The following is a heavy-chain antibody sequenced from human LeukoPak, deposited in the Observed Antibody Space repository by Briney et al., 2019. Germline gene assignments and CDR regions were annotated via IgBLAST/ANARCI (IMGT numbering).Heavy chain of an antibody. D-gene: IGHD3-10*01. CDR3: ASEGMGPTSRHYYYYMDV. V-gene: IGHV4-39*01. J-gene: IGHJ6*03. Sequence: SETLSLTCTVSGGSISSSSYYWGWIRQPPGTGLEWIGSIYYGGSTYYNPSLKSRVTISVDTSKNQFSLKLSSVTAADTAVYYCASEGMGPTSRHYYYYMDVWGKGTTVTISS. CDR2: IYYGGST. CDR1: GGSISSSSYY.